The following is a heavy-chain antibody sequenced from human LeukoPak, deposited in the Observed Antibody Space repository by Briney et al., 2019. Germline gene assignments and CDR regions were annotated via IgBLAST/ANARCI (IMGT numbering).Heavy chain of an antibody. J-gene: IGHJ4*02. CDR1: GFTVSSHS. V-gene: IGHV3-48*01. Sequence: GGSLRLSCAASGFTVSSHSMNWVRQALGKGLKWVSYISSSSSTIYYADSVKGRFTISRDNAKNSLYLQMNSLRAEDTAVYYCARGAYYYEDWGQGTLVTVSS. D-gene: IGHD3-22*01. CDR3: ARGAYYYED. CDR2: ISSSSSTI.